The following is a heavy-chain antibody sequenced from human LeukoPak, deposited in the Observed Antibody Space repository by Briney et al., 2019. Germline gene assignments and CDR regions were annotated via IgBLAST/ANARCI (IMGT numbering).Heavy chain of an antibody. CDR3: TRGIGLSDPNGYYHDY. V-gene: IGHV3-21*01. Sequence: GGSLRLSCAASGFIFSSYSMNWVRQAPGKGLEWVSSISSSSLYTFYADSVKGRFTISRDNAKKSVYLQMNSLRAEDTAVYYCTRGIGLSDPNGYYHDYWGQGALVTVSS. CDR1: GFIFSSYS. J-gene: IGHJ4*02. CDR2: ISSSSLYT. D-gene: IGHD2-8*01.